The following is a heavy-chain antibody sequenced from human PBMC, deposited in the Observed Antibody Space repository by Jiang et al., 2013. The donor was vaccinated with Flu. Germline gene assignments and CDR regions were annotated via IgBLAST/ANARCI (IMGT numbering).Heavy chain of an antibody. CDR2: IYPGDSDT. D-gene: IGHD1-26*01. J-gene: IGHJ3*02. CDR3: AISVGATMGAFDI. CDR1: GYSFTSYW. V-gene: IGHV5-51*01. Sequence: GSGYSFTSYWIGWVRQMPGKGLEWMGIIYPGDSDTRYSPSFQGQVTISADKSISTAYLQWSSLKASDTAMYYCAISVGATMGAFDIWGQGTMVTVSS.